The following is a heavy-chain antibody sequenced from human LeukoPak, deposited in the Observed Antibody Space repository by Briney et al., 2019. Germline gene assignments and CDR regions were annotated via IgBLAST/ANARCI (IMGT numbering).Heavy chain of an antibody. V-gene: IGHV3-23*01. D-gene: IGHD3-22*01. CDR3: AKGSYYDSSGSFYFDY. J-gene: IGHJ4*02. Sequence: GGSLRLSCAASGFTFSSYAMSWVRQAPGKGLEWVSAISGSGGSTYYADSVKGRFTISRDNSKNTLYLQMNSLRAEDTAAYYCAKGSYYDSSGSFYFDYWGQGTLVTVSS. CDR2: ISGSGGST. CDR1: GFTFSSYA.